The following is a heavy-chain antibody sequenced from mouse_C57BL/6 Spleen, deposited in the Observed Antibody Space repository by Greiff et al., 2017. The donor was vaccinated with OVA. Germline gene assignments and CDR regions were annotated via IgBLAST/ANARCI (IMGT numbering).Heavy chain of an antibody. D-gene: IGHD1-1*01. CDR3: ARWNYYGSSLYAMDY. CDR1: GYTFTSYG. J-gene: IGHJ4*01. V-gene: IGHV1-81*01. CDR2: IYPRSGNT. Sequence: VQLVESGAELARPGASVKLSCKASGYTFTSYGISWVKQRTGQGLEWIGEIYPRSGNTYYNEKFKGKATLTADKSSSTAYMELRSLTSEDSAVYFCARWNYYGSSLYAMDYWGQGTSVTVSS.